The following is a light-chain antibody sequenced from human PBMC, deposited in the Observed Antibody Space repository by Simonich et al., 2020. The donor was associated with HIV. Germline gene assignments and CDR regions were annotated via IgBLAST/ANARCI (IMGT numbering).Light chain of an antibody. V-gene: IGKV3-15*01. CDR1: QSFSSN. J-gene: IGKJ3*01. CDR3: QQYNNWPSPFT. CDR2: GAS. Sequence: EIVMTQSPATLSVSQGERATLSCRASQSFSSNLAWYQQKPGQAPRLLIYGASTRATGIPARFSGSGSGTEFTLTISSMQSEDFAVYYCQQYNNWPSPFTFGPGTKVDIK.